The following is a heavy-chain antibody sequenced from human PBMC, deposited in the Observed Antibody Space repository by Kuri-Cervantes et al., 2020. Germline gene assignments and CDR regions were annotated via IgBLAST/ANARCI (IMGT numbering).Heavy chain of an antibody. J-gene: IGHJ3*02. D-gene: IGHD4-23*01. Sequence: GGSLRLSCAASGFTFSSYGMHWVRQAPGKGLEWVAVISYDGSSKYYADSVKGRFTISRDNSKNTLYLQMNSLRAEDTAVYYCATSPDYGGNPWGAFDIWGQGTMVTVSS. CDR2: ISYDGSSK. V-gene: IGHV3-30*03. CDR3: ATSPDYGGNPWGAFDI. CDR1: GFTFSSYG.